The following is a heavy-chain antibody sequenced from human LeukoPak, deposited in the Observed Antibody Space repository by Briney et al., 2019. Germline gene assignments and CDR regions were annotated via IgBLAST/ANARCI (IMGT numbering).Heavy chain of an antibody. CDR1: GFTFSSYA. CDR3: AKDLLSTPDIVVVPAALGYAFDI. J-gene: IGHJ3*02. D-gene: IGHD2-2*01. CDR2: TSGSGGST. V-gene: IGHV3-23*01. Sequence: PGGSLRLSCAASGFTFSSYAMSWVRQAPGKGLEWVSATSGSGGSTYYADSVKGRFTISRDNSKNTLYLQMNSLRAEDTAVYYCAKDLLSTPDIVVVPAALGYAFDIWGQGTMVTVSS.